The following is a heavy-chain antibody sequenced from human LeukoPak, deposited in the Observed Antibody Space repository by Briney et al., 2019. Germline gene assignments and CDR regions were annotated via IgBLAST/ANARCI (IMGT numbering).Heavy chain of an antibody. CDR3: AYRADSTGWYSIDY. D-gene: IGHD6-19*01. J-gene: IGHJ4*02. CDR1: GFSLSASGVG. V-gene: IGHV2-5*02. Sequence: ESGPTLVKPTQTLTLTCTFSGFSLSASGVGVAWIRQPPGQALEWLALIYWDDYKRYSPSLKSRLTITKDTSKNQVVLTMTNMDPVDTATYYCAYRADSTGWYSIDYWGQGTLVTVSS. CDR2: IYWDDYK.